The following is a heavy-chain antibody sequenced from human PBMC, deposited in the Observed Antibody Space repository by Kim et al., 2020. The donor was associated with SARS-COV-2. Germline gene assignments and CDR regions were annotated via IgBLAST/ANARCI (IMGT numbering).Heavy chain of an antibody. D-gene: IGHD3-16*01. J-gene: IGHJ6*02. CDR2: INTNTGNP. V-gene: IGHV7-4-1*02. Sequence: ASVKVSCKSSGYTFTSYSMNWVRQAPGQGLEWMGWINTNTGNPTYAQGFTGRFVFSLDTSVSTAYLQISSLKAEDIAVYYCARDPLANPFMLSGMDVWGQGTSVTVSS. CDR3: ARDPLANPFMLSGMDV. CDR1: GYTFTSYS.